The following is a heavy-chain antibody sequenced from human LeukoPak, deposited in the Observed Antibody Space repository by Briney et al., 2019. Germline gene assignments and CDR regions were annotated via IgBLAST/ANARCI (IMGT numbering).Heavy chain of an antibody. D-gene: IGHD3-10*01. CDR1: GYTFTSNY. CDR3: ARGLWFGELPVDY. J-gene: IGHJ4*02. V-gene: IGHV1-2*02. CDR2: ISPSGGST. Sequence: ASVKVSCKAFGYTFTSNYMHWVRQAPGQGPEWMGVISPSGGSTTYAQKFQGRVTMTRDTSISTAYMELSRLRSDDTAVYYCARGLWFGELPVDYWGQGTLVTVSS.